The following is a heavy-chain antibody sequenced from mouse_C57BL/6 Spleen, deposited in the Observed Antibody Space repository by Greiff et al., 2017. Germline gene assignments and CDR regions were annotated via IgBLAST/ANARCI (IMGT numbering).Heavy chain of an antibody. D-gene: IGHD2-1*01. Sequence: EVMLVESGGGLVQPGGSLSLSCAASGFTFTDYYMSWVRQPPGKALEWLGFIRNKANGYTTEYSASVKGRFTISRDNSQSILYLQMNALRAEDSATYYCARYRDYGNRDYYAMDYWGQGTSVTVSS. CDR2: IRNKANGYTT. J-gene: IGHJ4*01. CDR3: ARYRDYGNRDYYAMDY. V-gene: IGHV7-3*01. CDR1: GFTFTDYY.